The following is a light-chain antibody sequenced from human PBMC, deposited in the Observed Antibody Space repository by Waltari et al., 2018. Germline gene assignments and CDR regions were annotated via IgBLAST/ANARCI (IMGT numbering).Light chain of an antibody. CDR2: GGS. CDR1: QSLLHSNGNTY. J-gene: IGKJ2*03. V-gene: IGKV2-40*01. CDR3: VQAIAFPYS. Sequence: DIVMTQTPLSLPITPGEPASISCRSSQSLLHSNGNTYLPWYLQQPGQSPQLLIYGGSNRASGVPDRFSGSGSGTDFTLKISKVEAEDVGVYYCVQAIAFPYSFGQGTKVEIK.